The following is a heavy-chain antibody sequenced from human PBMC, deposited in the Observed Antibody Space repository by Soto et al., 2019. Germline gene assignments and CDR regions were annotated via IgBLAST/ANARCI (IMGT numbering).Heavy chain of an antibody. D-gene: IGHD2-2*01. CDR3: ASSEYQLLPRSFYYGMDV. V-gene: IGHV3-53*04. J-gene: IGHJ6*02. CDR1: GFTVSSNY. CDR2: IYSGGST. Sequence: GSLRLSCAASGFTVSSNYMSWVRQAPGKGLEWVSVIYSGGSTYYADSVKGRFTISRHNSKNTLYLQMNSLRAEDTAVYYCASSEYQLLPRSFYYGMDVWGQGTTVTVSS.